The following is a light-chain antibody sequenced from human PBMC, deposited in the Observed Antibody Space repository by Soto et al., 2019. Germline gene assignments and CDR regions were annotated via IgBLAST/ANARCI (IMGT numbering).Light chain of an antibody. V-gene: IGKV3-20*01. Sequence: EIVLTQSPGTLSLSPGDTATLSCRASQSVRSTYLAWYQQKPGQAPRLLIHGASSRATGIPDRFRGSGSGTDFTLAISRLEPEDFAVYYCQQYGSSLSITFGQGTRLEI. CDR1: QSVRSTY. J-gene: IGKJ5*01. CDR3: QQYGSSLSIT. CDR2: GAS.